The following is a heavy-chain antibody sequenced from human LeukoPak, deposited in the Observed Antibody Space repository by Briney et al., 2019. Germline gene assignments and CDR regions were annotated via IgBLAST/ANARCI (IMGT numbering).Heavy chain of an antibody. Sequence: ASETLSLTCTVSGGSISSSSYYWGRIRQPPGKGLEWIGSIYYSGSTYYNPSLKSRVTISVDTSKNQFSLKLSSVTAADTAVYYCARVVSAVSSSGYYYYYMDVWGKGTTVTVSS. D-gene: IGHD6-6*01. CDR1: GGSISSSSYY. J-gene: IGHJ6*03. CDR3: ARVVSAVSSSGYYYYYMDV. V-gene: IGHV4-39*07. CDR2: IYYSGST.